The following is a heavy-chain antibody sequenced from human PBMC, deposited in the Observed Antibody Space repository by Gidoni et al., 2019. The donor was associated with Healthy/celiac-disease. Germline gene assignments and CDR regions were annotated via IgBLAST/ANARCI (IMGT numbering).Heavy chain of an antibody. CDR2: ISYDGSNK. Sequence: QVQLVESGGCVVQPGRSLRLSCAASGFTFSSYAMHWVRQAPGKGLEWVAVISYDGSNKYYADSVKGRFTISRDNSKNTLYLQMNSLRAEDTAVYYCARDLNPRYAHDYSSSWLEPFTPYGMDVWGQGTTVTVSS. CDR1: GFTFSSYA. J-gene: IGHJ6*02. D-gene: IGHD6-13*01. CDR3: ARDLNPRYAHDYSSSWLEPFTPYGMDV. V-gene: IGHV3-30-3*01.